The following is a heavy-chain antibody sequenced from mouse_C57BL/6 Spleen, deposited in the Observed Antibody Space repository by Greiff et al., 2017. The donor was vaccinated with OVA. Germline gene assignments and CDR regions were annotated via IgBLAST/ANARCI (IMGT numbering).Heavy chain of an antibody. J-gene: IGHJ4*01. CDR1: GYTFTSYW. V-gene: IGHV1-64*01. Sequence: QVHVKQPGAELVKPGASVKLSCKASGYTFTSYWMHWVKQRPGQGLEWIGMIHPNSGSTNYNEKFKSKATLTVDKSSSTAYMQLSSLTSEDSAVYYCARRTTVVADYAMDYWGQGTSVTVSS. CDR2: IHPNSGST. CDR3: ARRTTVVADYAMDY. D-gene: IGHD1-1*01.